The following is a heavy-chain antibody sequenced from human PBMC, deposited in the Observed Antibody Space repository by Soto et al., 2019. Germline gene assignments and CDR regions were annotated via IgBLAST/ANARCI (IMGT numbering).Heavy chain of an antibody. CDR2: IYWDDDK. Sequence: QITLKESGPPLVKPTQTLTLTCTFSGFSLSTSGVGVGWIRQPPGKALEWLALIYWDDDKRYSPTQKSRRTISKATSNTQVALTMTNMNPVDTAPYYSAHSRVDSSRYRYYYFYGMDVWSQGTTVTVSS. D-gene: IGHD3-22*01. J-gene: IGHJ6*02. CDR3: AHSRVDSSRYRYYYFYGMDV. CDR1: GFSLSTSGVG. V-gene: IGHV2-5*02.